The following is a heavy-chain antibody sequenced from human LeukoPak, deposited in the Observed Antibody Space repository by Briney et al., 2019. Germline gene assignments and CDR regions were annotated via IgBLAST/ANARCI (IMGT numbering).Heavy chain of an antibody. Sequence: SETLSLTCTVSGASISNYYWNWIRQPPGEVREWIAYFDYSGTPNYNPSLKSRVTTSVDTSKNQFSLKLTSVSAADTAVYYCARAKYSSVVTQGFDYWGQGILVTVSS. J-gene: IGHJ4*02. D-gene: IGHD2-21*02. V-gene: IGHV4-59*01. CDR1: GASISNYY. CDR2: FDYSGTP. CDR3: ARAKYSSVVTQGFDY.